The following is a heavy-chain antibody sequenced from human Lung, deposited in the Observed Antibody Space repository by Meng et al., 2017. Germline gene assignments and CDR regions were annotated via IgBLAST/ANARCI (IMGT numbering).Heavy chain of an antibody. V-gene: IGHV3-21*01. Sequence: EVQLVESGGGLVKPGGSLRLSCAASGCTFRSYSMNWVRQAPGKGLEWVSSISSSSAYADSVKGRFTISRDNAKNSLYLQMNSLRAEDTAVYYCARGRVVVAATPSDYWGQGTLVTVSS. D-gene: IGHD2-15*01. CDR3: ARGRVVVAATPSDY. J-gene: IGHJ4*02. CDR2: ISSSSA. CDR1: GCTFRSYS.